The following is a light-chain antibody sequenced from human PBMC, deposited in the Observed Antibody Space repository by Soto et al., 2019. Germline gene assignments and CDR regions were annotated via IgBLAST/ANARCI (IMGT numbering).Light chain of an antibody. CDR2: GAS. Sequence: EMVLTQSPGTLSLSPGERATLSCRASQSVSSSYLAWYQQKPGQAPRLLIYGASSRATGIPDRFSGSGSGTDFTLTISRLEPEDFAVYYCQQRSNWPITFGQGTRLEIK. CDR3: QQRSNWPIT. J-gene: IGKJ5*01. V-gene: IGKV3D-20*02. CDR1: QSVSSSY.